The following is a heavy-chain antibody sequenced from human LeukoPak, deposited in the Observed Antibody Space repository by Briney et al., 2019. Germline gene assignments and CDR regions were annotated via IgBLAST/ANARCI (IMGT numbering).Heavy chain of an antibody. CDR2: INWNGGST. CDR3: ARDGYGYSYDY. Sequence: GGSLRLSCAASGFTFDGYGMGWVRQAPGKGLEWVSGINWNGGSTGYVDSVKGRFTIYRDNAKNFLYLQVNSLRVEDTALYYCARDGYGYSYDYWGQGTLVTVSS. V-gene: IGHV3-20*04. CDR1: GFTFDGYG. J-gene: IGHJ4*02. D-gene: IGHD5-18*01.